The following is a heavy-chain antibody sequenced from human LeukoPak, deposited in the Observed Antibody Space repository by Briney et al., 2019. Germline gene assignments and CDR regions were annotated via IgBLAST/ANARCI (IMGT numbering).Heavy chain of an antibody. CDR2: IKQDGSEK. V-gene: IGHV3-7*01. CDR1: GFTFSTYS. CDR3: ARVQKSRKSVASAVDC. J-gene: IGHJ4*02. D-gene: IGHD5-12*01. Sequence: GGSLRLPCAASGFTFSTYSMTWVRQAPGKGLEWVANIKQDGSEKYYVDSVKGRFIISRDNAKNSLYLQMNSLRAEDTAVYYCARVQKSRKSVASAVDCWGQGTVVIVSS.